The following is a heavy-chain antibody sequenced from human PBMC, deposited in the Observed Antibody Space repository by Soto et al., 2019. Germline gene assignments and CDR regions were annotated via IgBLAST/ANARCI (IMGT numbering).Heavy chain of an antibody. CDR1: GFTFSDYY. Sequence: GSLRLSCAASGFTFSDYYMSWIRQAPGKGLEWVSYISSSGSTIYYADSVKGRFTISRDNAKNSLYLQMNSLRAEDTAVYYCAITPPYYYDSSGYFDYWGQGTLVTVSS. J-gene: IGHJ4*02. D-gene: IGHD3-22*01. V-gene: IGHV3-11*01. CDR3: AITPPYYYDSSGYFDY. CDR2: ISSSGSTI.